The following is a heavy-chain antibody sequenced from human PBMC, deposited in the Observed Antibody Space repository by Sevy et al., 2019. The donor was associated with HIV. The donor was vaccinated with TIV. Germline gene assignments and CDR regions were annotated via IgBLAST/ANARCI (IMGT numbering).Heavy chain of an antibody. CDR1: GFTFDGYA. Sequence: GGSLRLSCAASGFTFDGYAMHWVRQAPGKGLEWVSGISWNSGSIGYADSVKGRFTISRDNAKNSLYLQMNSLRAEDMALYYCAKDRGFGGAFDIWGQGTMVTVSS. CDR2: ISWNSGSI. CDR3: AKDRGFGGAFDI. D-gene: IGHD2-15*01. V-gene: IGHV3-9*03. J-gene: IGHJ3*02.